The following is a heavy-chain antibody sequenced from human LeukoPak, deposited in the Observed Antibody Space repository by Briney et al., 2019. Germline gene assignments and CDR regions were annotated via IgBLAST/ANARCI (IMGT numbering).Heavy chain of an antibody. V-gene: IGHV4-59*08. J-gene: IGHJ4*02. CDR3: ARRAYYGSGSYFDY. CDR2: IYYSGST. D-gene: IGHD3-10*01. Sequence: PSETLSLTCTVSGGSISSYYWSWIRQPPGKGLEWIGYIYYSGSTNYNPSLKSRVTISVDTSKNQFSLKLSSVTAADTAVYYCARRAYYGSGSYFDYWGQGTLVTVSS. CDR1: GGSISSYY.